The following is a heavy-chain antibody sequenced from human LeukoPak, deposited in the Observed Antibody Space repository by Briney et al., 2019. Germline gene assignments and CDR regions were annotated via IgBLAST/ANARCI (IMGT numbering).Heavy chain of an antibody. CDR3: ARGKAAAGTPFDY. V-gene: IGHV3-21*01. D-gene: IGHD6-13*01. Sequence: GGSLRLSCVASGFTFSSYSMNWVRQAPGKGLEWVSSISSSSSYIYYADSVKGRFTISRDNAKNSLYLQMDSLRAEDTAVYYCARGKAAAGTPFDYWGQGTLVTVSS. CDR2: ISSSSSYI. J-gene: IGHJ4*02. CDR1: GFTFSSYS.